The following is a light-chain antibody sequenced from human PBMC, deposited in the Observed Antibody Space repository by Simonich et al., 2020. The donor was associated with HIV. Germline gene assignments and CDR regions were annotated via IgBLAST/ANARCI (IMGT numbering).Light chain of an antibody. V-gene: IGKV2-29*02. J-gene: IGKJ2*01. CDR2: EVS. Sequence: DIVMTQTPLSLSVTPGQPASISCKSSQSLLHSDGKTYLYWYLQKPGQSPQLLIYEVSCRFSGVPDRFSGSGSGTDFTLRISRVEAEDVGIYYCMQGIYLPYTFGQGTKLEIK. CDR1: QSLLHSDGKTY. CDR3: MQGIYLPYT.